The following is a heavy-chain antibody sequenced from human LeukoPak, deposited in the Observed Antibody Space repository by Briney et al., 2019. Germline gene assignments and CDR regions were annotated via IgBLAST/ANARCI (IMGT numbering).Heavy chain of an antibody. J-gene: IGHJ4*02. Sequence: GGSLRLSCAASGFTFSSYGMHWVRQAPGKGLEWVAVISYDGSNEYYADSVKGRFTISRDNSKNTLYLQTNSLRAEDTAVYYCAKDRSSYGSGSLDYWGQGTLVTVSS. CDR1: GFTFSSYG. V-gene: IGHV3-30*18. D-gene: IGHD3-10*01. CDR3: AKDRSSYGSGSLDY. CDR2: ISYDGSNE.